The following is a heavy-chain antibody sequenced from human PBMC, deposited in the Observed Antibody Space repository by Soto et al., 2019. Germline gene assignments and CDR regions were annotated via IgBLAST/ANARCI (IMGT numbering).Heavy chain of an antibody. V-gene: IGHV3-48*03. CDR3: ASLGGDGRDWYSTPVFDS. J-gene: IGHJ4*02. CDR1: GFTFSRYE. Sequence: PGGSLRLSCAASGFTFSRYEMNWVRQAPGKGLEWLSYVSRDGKTTYYADSVQGRFAVSRDNARNSLTLEMNSLRVEDTALYYCASLGGDGRDWYSTPVFDSWGQGTVVTVSS. CDR2: VSRDGKTT. D-gene: IGHD3-16*01.